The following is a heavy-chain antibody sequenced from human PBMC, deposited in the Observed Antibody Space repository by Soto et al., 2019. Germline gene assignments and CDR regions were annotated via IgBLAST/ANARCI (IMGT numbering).Heavy chain of an antibody. V-gene: IGHV1-69*13. CDR2: IIPIFGTA. CDR3: ARGAYYDFWSGYYRHYYYYGMDV. Sequence: SVKVSCKASGGTFSSYAISWVRQAPGQGLEWMGGIIPIFGTANYAQKFQGRVTITADESTSTAYMELSSLRSEDTAVYYCARGAYYDFWSGYYRHYYYYGMDVWGQGTTVTVSS. CDR1: GGTFSSYA. D-gene: IGHD3-3*01. J-gene: IGHJ6*02.